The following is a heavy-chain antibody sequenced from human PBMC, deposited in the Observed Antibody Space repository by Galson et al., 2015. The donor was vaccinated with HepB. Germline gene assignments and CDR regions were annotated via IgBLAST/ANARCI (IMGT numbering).Heavy chain of an antibody. Sequence: SLRLSCAASGFTVSNNYVSWVRQAPGKGLEWVSLIYSNGVTKYADSVKGRFTISRDNSKNTLFLQMSSLRADDTAVYYCAANSESRYWGQGTLVTVSS. CDR3: AANSESRY. CDR2: IYSNGVT. J-gene: IGHJ4*02. CDR1: GFTVSNNY. V-gene: IGHV3-66*01. D-gene: IGHD1-26*01.